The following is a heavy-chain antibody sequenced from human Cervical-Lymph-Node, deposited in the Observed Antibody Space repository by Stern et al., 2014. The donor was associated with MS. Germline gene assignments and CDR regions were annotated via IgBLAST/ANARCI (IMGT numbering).Heavy chain of an antibody. Sequence: VQLQESGPGLVKPSETLSLTCTVSGDSISSNYWTWIRQPPGKGLDWIGYINYSGSTNYNPSLKSRFPISVDMPKPQFPLGRSSVPAADTAIYYCARLRSGWYDIDYWGQGTLVTVSS. CDR2: INYSGST. V-gene: IGHV4-59*08. J-gene: IGHJ4*02. CDR1: GDSISSNY. CDR3: ARLRSGWYDIDY. D-gene: IGHD6-19*01.